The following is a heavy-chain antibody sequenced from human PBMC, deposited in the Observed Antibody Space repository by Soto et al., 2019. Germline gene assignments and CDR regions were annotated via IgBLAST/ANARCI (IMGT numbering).Heavy chain of an antibody. Sequence: QLQLQESGPGLVKPSETLSLTCTVSGDSISRSTYYWGWIRQPPGKGLEWIGSIYNSGSTYYNPSLKIRVTISVDTSKNQFSLKLSSVTAADTAVYYCARGTRPRQTVVDYWGQGTLVTVSS. J-gene: IGHJ4*02. CDR1: GDSISRSTYY. D-gene: IGHD1-7*01. V-gene: IGHV4-39*01. CDR3: ARGTRPRQTVVDY. CDR2: IYNSGST.